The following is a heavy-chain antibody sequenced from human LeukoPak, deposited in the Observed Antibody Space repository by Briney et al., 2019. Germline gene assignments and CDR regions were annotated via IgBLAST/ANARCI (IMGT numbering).Heavy chain of an antibody. D-gene: IGHD6-13*01. CDR1: GGSISSYY. J-gene: IGHJ4*02. CDR2: IYYSGST. CDR3: ASLGLGSSWYSDY. V-gene: IGHV4-59*08. Sequence: SETLSLTCTVSGGSISSYYWSWIRQPPGKGLEWIGYIYYSGSTNYNPSLKSRVTISVDTSKNQFSLKLSSVTAADTAVYYCASLGLGSSWYSDYWGQGTLVTVSS.